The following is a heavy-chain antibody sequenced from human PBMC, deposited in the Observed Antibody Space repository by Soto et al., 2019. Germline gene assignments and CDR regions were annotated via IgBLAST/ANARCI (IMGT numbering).Heavy chain of an antibody. CDR1: GFTFSSYG. D-gene: IGHD6-19*01. CDR3: AKEPGSSGWYRFDY. J-gene: IGHJ4*02. Sequence: GSLRLSCAASGFTFSSYGMHWVRQAPGKGLEWVAVISYDGSNKYYADSVKGRFTISRDNSKNTLYLQMNSLRAEDTAVYYCAKEPGSSGWYRFDYWGQGTLVTVSS. V-gene: IGHV3-30*18. CDR2: ISYDGSNK.